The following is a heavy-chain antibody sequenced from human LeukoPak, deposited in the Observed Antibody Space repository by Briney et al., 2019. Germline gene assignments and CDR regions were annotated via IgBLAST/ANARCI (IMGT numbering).Heavy chain of an antibody. CDR3: ARDQASSDGDYVTYYFDY. V-gene: IGHV1-46*01. D-gene: IGHD4-17*01. J-gene: IGHJ4*02. CDR2: INPSGGST. Sequence: ASVKVSCKASGGTFSSYAISWVRQAPGQGLEWMGIINPSGGSTSYAQKFQGRVTMTRDTSTSTVYMELSSLRSEDTAVYYCARDQASSDGDYVTYYFDYWGQGTLVTVSS. CDR1: GGTFSSYA.